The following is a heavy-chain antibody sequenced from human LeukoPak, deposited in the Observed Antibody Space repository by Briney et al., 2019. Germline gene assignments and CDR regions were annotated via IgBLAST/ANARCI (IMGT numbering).Heavy chain of an antibody. CDR2: IYYSGST. CDR3: ARETRGYDFWSGQNWFDP. CDR1: GGSISSSNYY. J-gene: IGHJ5*02. V-gene: IGHV4-61*01. D-gene: IGHD3-3*01. Sequence: SETLSLTCTVSGGSISSSNYYWGWIRQPPGKGLEWIGYIYYSGSTNYNPSLKSRVTISVDTSKNQFSLKLSSVTAADTAVYYCARETRGYDFWSGQNWFDPWGQGTLVTVSS.